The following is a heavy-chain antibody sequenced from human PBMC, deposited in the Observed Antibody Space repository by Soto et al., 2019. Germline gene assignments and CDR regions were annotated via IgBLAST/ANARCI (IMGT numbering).Heavy chain of an antibody. CDR2: IHSSGSTI. CDR3: ARVVNWNEFDP. CDR1: GFTFRDYY. J-gene: IGHJ5*02. V-gene: IGHV3-11*01. D-gene: IGHD1-1*01. Sequence: SLRLSCAASGFTFRDYYMSWIRQAPGKGLEWVSYIHSSGSTIYYADSVKGRFTISRDNAKNSLYLQMNSLRAEDTAVYYCARVVNWNEFDPWGQGTLVTVSS.